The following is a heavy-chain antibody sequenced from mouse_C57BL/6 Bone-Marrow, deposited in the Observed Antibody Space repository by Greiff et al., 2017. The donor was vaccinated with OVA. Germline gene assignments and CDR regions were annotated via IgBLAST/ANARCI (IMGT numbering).Heavy chain of an antibody. J-gene: IGHJ4*01. CDR2: IRNKANGYTT. CDR1: GFTFTDYY. V-gene: IGHV7-3*01. CDR3: ARSPSGVTVAMDY. D-gene: IGHD2-12*01. Sequence: EVQRVESGGGLVQPGGSLSLSCAASGFTFTDYYMSWVRQPPGKALEWLGFIRNKANGYTTEYSASVKGRFTISRDNSQSILYLQMNALRAEDSATYYCARSPSGVTVAMDYWGQGTSVTVSS.